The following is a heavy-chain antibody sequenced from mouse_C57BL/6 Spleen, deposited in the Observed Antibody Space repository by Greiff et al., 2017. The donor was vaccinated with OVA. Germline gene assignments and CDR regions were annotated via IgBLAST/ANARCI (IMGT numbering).Heavy chain of an antibody. CDR3: ARGGYYYGSSYEDYAMDY. J-gene: IGHJ4*01. CDR2: IFPGSGST. Sequence: VQLQQSGPELVKPGASVKISCKASGYTFTDYYINWVKQRPGQGLEWIGWIFPGSGSTYYNEKFKGKATLTVDKSSSTAYMLLSSLTSEDSAVYFCARGGYYYGSSYEDYAMDYWGQGTSVTVSS. CDR1: GYTFTDYY. V-gene: IGHV1-75*01. D-gene: IGHD1-1*01.